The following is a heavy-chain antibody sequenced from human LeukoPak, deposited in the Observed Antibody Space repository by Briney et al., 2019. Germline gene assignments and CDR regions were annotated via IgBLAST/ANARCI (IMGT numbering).Heavy chain of an antibody. CDR3: ARDRY. CDR1: GFTFTFYS. J-gene: IGHJ4*02. V-gene: IGHV3-48*01. Sequence: PGGSLRLSCAASGFTFTFYSMHWVRQAPGKGLEWVSSISSSSSTIYYADSVKGRFTISRDNAKNSLYLQMNSLRAEDTAVYYCARDRYWGQGTLVTVSS. CDR2: ISSSSSTI.